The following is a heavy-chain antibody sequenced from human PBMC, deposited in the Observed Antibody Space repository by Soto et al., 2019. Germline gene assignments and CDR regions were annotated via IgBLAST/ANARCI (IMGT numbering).Heavy chain of an antibody. Sequence: QVQLVQSGAEVKKPGASVKVSCKASGYTFTSYGINWVRQAPGQGLEWMGWISAYNGNTHYAQKLQGRVTMTTDTATSAAYVELRSLSSDDTAVYYCARVQGGYDFAYWGQGTLVTVSS. J-gene: IGHJ4*02. CDR3: ARVQGGYDFAY. CDR2: ISAYNGNT. V-gene: IGHV1-18*01. CDR1: GYTFTSYG. D-gene: IGHD5-12*01.